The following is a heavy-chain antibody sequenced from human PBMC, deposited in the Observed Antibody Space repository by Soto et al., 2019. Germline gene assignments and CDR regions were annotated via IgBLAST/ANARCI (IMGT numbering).Heavy chain of an antibody. J-gene: IGHJ4*02. D-gene: IGHD1-26*01. CDR1: GFTFSRYA. CDR2: ISYDVTKK. CDR3: AREGYSGNYYFDF. V-gene: IGHV3-30-3*01. Sequence: PGGSLRLSCAASGFTFSRYAMHWVRQSPGKGLEWVAVISYDVTKKYYADSVRGRFTISRDNSKKTVYVEMNSLRAEDTAVYYCAREGYSGNYYFDFWGQGTLVTVSS.